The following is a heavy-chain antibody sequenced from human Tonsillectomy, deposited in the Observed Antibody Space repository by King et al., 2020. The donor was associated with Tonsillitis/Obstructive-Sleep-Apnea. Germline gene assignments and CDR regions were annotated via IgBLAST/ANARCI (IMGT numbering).Heavy chain of an antibody. J-gene: IGHJ3*02. D-gene: IGHD2-2*01. CDR3: AREPDCSSTSCYVGAFDI. V-gene: IGHV6-1*01. Sequence: VQLQQSGPGLVKPSQTLSLTCAISGDSVSSNSAAWNWIRQSPSRGLEWLGRTYYRSKWYNDYAVSVKSRITINPDTSKNQFSLQLNSVTPEDTAVYYCAREPDCSSTSCYVGAFDIWGQGTTVTVSS. CDR2: TYYRSKWYN. CDR1: GDSVSSNSAA.